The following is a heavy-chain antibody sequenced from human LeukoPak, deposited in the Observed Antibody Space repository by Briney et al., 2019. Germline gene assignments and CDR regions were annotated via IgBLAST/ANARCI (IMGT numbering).Heavy chain of an antibody. Sequence: PVGSLRLSCAASGFTFSNYEMNWVRQTPGKGLEWVSYISDHGKSRNYVDSVKGRFTISRDNAKNSLYLQMSSLRVEDTAVYFCARARIAAPLLDYWGQGTLVTVSS. CDR1: GFTFSNYE. D-gene: IGHD6-13*01. CDR3: ARARIAAPLLDY. CDR2: ISDHGKSR. V-gene: IGHV3-48*03. J-gene: IGHJ4*02.